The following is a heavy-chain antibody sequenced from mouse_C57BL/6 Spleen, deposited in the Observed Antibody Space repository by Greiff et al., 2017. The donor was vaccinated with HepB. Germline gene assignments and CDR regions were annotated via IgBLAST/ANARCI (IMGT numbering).Heavy chain of an antibody. CDR2: IYPGSGST. D-gene: IGHD1-1*01. CDR3: ARSSDYYGSSWRYIDV. CDR1: GYTFTSYW. Sequence: QVQLQQPGAELVKPGASVKMSCKASGYTFTSYWITWVKQRPGQGLEWIGDIYPGSGSTNYNEKFKSKATLTVDTSSSTAYMQRSSLTSEDSAVYYCARSSDYYGSSWRYIDVWGTGTTVTVSS. J-gene: IGHJ1*03. V-gene: IGHV1-55*01.